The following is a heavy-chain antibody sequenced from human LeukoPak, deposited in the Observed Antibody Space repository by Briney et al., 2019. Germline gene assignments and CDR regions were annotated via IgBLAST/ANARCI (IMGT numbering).Heavy chain of an antibody. Sequence: KPSETLSLTCAVSGYSISSGYYWGWIRQPPGKGLEWIGSIYHSGSTYYNPSLKSRVTISVDTSKNQFSLKLSSVTAADTALYYCAALGYCSSTSCYGRGFDYWGQGNLVTVSS. V-gene: IGHV4-38-2*01. CDR3: AALGYCSSTSCYGRGFDY. D-gene: IGHD2-2*01. CDR1: GYSISSGYY. CDR2: IYHSGST. J-gene: IGHJ4*02.